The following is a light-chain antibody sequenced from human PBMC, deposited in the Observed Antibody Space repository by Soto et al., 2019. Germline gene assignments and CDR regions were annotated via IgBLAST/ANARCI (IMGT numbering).Light chain of an antibody. CDR2: DAS. Sequence: DIQMTQSPSSLSASVGDRVTITCQASQDISNYLKWYQQKPGKAPKLLIYDASNLETGVPSRFKGNGIWTDFYFTNRSLQAKGIAKYYCQKVYKPPRIFGGGTKVEIK. J-gene: IGKJ4*01. CDR3: QKVYKPPRI. CDR1: QDISNY. V-gene: IGKV1-33*01.